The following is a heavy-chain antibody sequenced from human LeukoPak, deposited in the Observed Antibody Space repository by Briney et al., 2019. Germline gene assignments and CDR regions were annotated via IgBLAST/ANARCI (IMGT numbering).Heavy chain of an antibody. CDR1: GYTFTTSW. V-gene: IGHV5-51*01. Sequence: GASLKISCKGSGYTFTTSWIAWVRQMPGKGLEWMGIIYPSDSDTRYSPSFQGQVTLSADKSISTAYLRWSSLKASDTAMYYRARLRTTVAAGFDYWGQGTLVTVSS. J-gene: IGHJ4*02. CDR2: IYPSDSDT. CDR3: ARLRTTVAAGFDY. D-gene: IGHD6-19*01.